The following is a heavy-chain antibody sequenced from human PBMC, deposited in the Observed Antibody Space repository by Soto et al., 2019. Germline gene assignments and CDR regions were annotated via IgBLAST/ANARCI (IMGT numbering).Heavy chain of an antibody. CDR1: GFTFDDYA. Sequence: GGSLRLSCAASGFTFDDYAMHWVRQAPGKGLEWVSGISWNSGSIGYADSVKGRFTISRDNAKNSLYLQMNSLRAEDTALYYCAKTGSGWYPYWFDPWGQGTLVTVSS. J-gene: IGHJ5*02. V-gene: IGHV3-9*01. D-gene: IGHD6-19*01. CDR2: ISWNSGSI. CDR3: AKTGSGWYPYWFDP.